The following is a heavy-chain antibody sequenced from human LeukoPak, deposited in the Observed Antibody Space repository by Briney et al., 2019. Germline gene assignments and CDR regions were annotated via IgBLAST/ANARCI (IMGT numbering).Heavy chain of an antibody. CDR2: INNDGSGS. D-gene: IGHD2/OR15-2a*01. CDR1: GFIVSSSY. Sequence: PGGSLRLSCAASGFIVSSSYMSWVRQAPGKGLEWVSRINNDGSGSNYADSVKGRFTISRDNAKNTLYLQMNSLRAEDTALYYCARGYFGPFDPWGQGTLDTVSS. CDR3: ARGYFGPFDP. V-gene: IGHV3-74*01. J-gene: IGHJ5*02.